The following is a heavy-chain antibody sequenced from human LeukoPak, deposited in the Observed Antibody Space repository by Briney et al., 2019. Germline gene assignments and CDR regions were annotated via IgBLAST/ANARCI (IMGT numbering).Heavy chain of an antibody. CDR3: ARDTITLLGGWFDP. D-gene: IGHD1-14*01. CDR2: ISAYNGNT. V-gene: IGHV1-18*01. J-gene: IGHJ5*02. Sequence: ASVKVSCKASGYTFTSYGISWVRQAPGQGLEWMGWISAYNGNTNYAQKLQGRVTMTTDTSTSTAYVELRSLRSDDTAVYYCARDTITLLGGWFDPWGQGTLVTVSS. CDR1: GYTFTSYG.